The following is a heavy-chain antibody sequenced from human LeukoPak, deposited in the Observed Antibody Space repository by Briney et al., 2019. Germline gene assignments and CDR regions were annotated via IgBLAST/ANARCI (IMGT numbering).Heavy chain of an antibody. CDR3: AILRVVRVVREGSTSYYYYMDV. V-gene: IGHV3-7*01. CDR2: IKQDGSEK. Sequence: GGSLRLSCAASGFTFSSYWMSWVRQAPGKGLEWVANIKQDGSEKYYVDSVKGRFTISRDNAKNSLYLQMNSLRAEDTAVYYWAILRVVRVVREGSTSYYYYMDVWGKGTTVTISS. D-gene: IGHD3-10*01. J-gene: IGHJ6*03. CDR1: GFTFSSYW.